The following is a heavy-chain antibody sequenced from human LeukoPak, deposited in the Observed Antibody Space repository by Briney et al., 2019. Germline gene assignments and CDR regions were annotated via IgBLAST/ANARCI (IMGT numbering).Heavy chain of an antibody. CDR2: INPSSGGT. CDR1: GYTFTGYY. Sequence: RASVKVSCKASGYTFTGYYMHWVRQAPGQGLEWMGRINPSSGGTNYAQKFQGRVTMTRDTSISTAYMELSRLRSDDTAVYYCARQSDCSSTSCYFYYYYYGMDVWGQGTTVTVSS. V-gene: IGHV1-2*06. D-gene: IGHD2-2*01. CDR3: ARQSDCSSTSCYFYYYYYGMDV. J-gene: IGHJ6*02.